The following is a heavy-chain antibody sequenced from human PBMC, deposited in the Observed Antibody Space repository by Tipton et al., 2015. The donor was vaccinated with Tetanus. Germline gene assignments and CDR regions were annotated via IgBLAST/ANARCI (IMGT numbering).Heavy chain of an antibody. CDR1: GGSISSSSYY. D-gene: IGHD3-16*02. V-gene: IGHV4-39*07. J-gene: IGHJ4*02. CDR2: IYYSGST. CDR3: ARDIGDQVYFDY. Sequence: TLSLTCTVSGGSISSSSYYWGWIRQPPGKGLEWIGSIYYSGSTYYNPSLKSRVTISVDTSKNQFSLKLSSVTAADTAVYYCARDIGDQVYFDYWGQGTLVTVSS.